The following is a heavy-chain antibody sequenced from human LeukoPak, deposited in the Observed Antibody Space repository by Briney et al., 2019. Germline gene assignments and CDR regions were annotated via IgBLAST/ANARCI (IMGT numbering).Heavy chain of an antibody. J-gene: IGHJ4*02. Sequence: SVKVSCTASGYTFTGYYIHWVRQAPGHGLEWMGWINPNSGGTNYAQKFQGRVTMTRDTSISTAYMELSRLRSDDTAVYYCARGLDYFDYWGQGTLVTVSS. D-gene: IGHD2-21*01. CDR3: ARGLDYFDY. V-gene: IGHV1-2*02. CDR1: GYTFTGYY. CDR2: INPNSGGT.